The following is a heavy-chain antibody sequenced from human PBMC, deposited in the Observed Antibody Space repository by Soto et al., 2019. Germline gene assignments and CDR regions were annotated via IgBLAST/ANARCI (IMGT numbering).Heavy chain of an antibody. CDR1: GGSFSGYY. V-gene: IGHV4-34*01. CDR2: INHSGST. D-gene: IGHD1-26*01. J-gene: IGHJ4*02. CDR3: ARGGVGATIFY. Sequence: QVQLQQWGAGLLKPSETLSLTCAVYGGSFSGYYWSWIRQPPGKGLEWIGEINHSGSTNYNPSLKSRVTISVDTSKNQFSLKLSSVTAADTAVYYCARGGVGATIFYWGQGTLVTVSS.